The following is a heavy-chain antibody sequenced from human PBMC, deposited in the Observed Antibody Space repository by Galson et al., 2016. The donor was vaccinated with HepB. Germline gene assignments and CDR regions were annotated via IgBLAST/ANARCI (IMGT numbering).Heavy chain of an antibody. CDR3: ARAGYYGSGTYYVASFDF. J-gene: IGHJ4*02. CDR2: ISGYNGNT. D-gene: IGHD3-10*01. V-gene: IGHV1-18*01. CDR1: GYTFTSYG. Sequence: SVKVSCKASGYTFTSYGITWVRQAPGQGLEWMGWISGYNGNTNYAHKLQGRVTITADESTNTVYMYLSSLRSEDTAVYYCARAGYYGSGTYYVASFDFWGQGTLVTVSS.